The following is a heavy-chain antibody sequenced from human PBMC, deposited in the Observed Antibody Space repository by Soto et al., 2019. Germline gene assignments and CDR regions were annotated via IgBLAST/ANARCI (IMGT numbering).Heavy chain of an antibody. V-gene: IGHV3-23*01. D-gene: IGHD3-9*01. Sequence: EVQLLESGGGLVQPGGSLRLSCAASEFTLSSYGMTWVRQPPGKGMAWVSTIRGRGATTYYADSVKGRFTISRDDSKNTLYLQMNSLRVDDTAVYFCAKDVNYDVLAGYYYYWGQGTRVTVSS. CDR1: EFTLSSYG. CDR2: IRGRGATT. CDR3: AKDVNYDVLAGYYYY. J-gene: IGHJ4*02.